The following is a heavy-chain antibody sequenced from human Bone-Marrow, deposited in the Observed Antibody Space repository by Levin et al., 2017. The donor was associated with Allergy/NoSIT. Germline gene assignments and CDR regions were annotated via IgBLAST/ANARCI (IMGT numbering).Heavy chain of an antibody. CDR1: GFTFSSYW. Sequence: GGSLRLSCAASGFTFSSYWMSWVRQAPGKGLEWVANIKEDGSQKYYVDSVKGRYTISRDNVKNSLYLQMNSLRAEDTAVYYCASPQKCWGQGTLVIVSS. J-gene: IGHJ4*02. CDR2: IKEDGSQK. CDR3: ASPQKC. V-gene: IGHV3-7*03.